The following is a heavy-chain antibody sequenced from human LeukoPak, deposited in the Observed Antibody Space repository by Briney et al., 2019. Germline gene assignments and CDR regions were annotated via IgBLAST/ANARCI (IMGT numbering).Heavy chain of an antibody. J-gene: IGHJ4*02. CDR2: ISYDGSNK. Sequence: GGSLRLSCAASGFTVSSNYMSWVRQAPGKGLEWVAVISYDGSNKYYADSVKGRFTISRDNSKNTLYLQMNSLRAEDTAVYYCARAPYSSSWGDSFDYWGQGTLVTVSS. CDR3: ARAPYSSSWGDSFDY. V-gene: IGHV3-30-3*01. D-gene: IGHD6-13*01. CDR1: GFTVSSNY.